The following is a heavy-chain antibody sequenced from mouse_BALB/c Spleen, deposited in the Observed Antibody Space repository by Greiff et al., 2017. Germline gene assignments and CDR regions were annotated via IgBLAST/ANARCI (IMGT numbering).Heavy chain of an antibody. CDR1: GFTFSNYW. D-gene: IGHD2-4*01. J-gene: IGHJ3*01. CDR3: TRDDYSWFAY. CDR2: IRLKSNNYAT. Sequence: LQQSGGGLVQPGGSMKLSCVASGFTFSNYWMNWVRQSPEKGLEWVAEIRLKSNNYATHYAESVKGRFTISRDDSKSSVYLQMNNLRAEDTGIYYCTRDDYSWFAYWGQGTLVTVSA. V-gene: IGHV6-6*02.